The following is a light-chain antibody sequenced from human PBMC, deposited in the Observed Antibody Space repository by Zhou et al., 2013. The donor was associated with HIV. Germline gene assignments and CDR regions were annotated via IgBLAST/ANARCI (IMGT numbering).Light chain of an antibody. J-gene: IGKJ3*01. CDR1: QSVSSY. V-gene: IGKV3-20*01. CDR2: DAS. Sequence: EIVLTQSPATLSLSPGERATLSCRASQSVSSYLAWYQQKPGQAPRLLIYDASNRATGIPARFSGSGPGTDFTLTISRLEPEDFAVFYCQQYGSSPLFTFGPGTKVDIK. CDR3: QQYGSSPLFT.